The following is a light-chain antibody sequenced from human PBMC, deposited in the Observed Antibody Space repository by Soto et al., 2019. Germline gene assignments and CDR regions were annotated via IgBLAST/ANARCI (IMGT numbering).Light chain of an antibody. CDR3: SSYTGSSINTVV. V-gene: IGLV2-14*01. J-gene: IGLJ2*01. CDR2: EVS. CDR1: SSDVSKYNY. Sequence: QSALTQPASVSGSPGQSITISCTGTSSDVSKYNYVSWYQQHPAKAPKLMIFEVSNRPSGVSNRFSGSKSGNTASLTISGLQAEDEAEYYCSSYTGSSINTVVFGGGTKLTVL.